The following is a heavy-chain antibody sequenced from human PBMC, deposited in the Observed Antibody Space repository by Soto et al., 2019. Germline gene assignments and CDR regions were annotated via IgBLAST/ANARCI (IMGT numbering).Heavy chain of an antibody. CDR1: GGTFSSYA. D-gene: IGHD3-22*01. V-gene: IGHV1-69*13. J-gene: IGHJ4*02. CDR2: IIPIFGTA. CDR3: AREALSDSSGPTDY. Sequence: GASVQVSCKASGGTFSSYAISWVRQAPGQGLEWMGGIIPIFGTANYAQKFQGRVTITADESTSTAYMELSSLRSEDTAVYYCAREALSDSSGPTDYWGQGTLVTVSS.